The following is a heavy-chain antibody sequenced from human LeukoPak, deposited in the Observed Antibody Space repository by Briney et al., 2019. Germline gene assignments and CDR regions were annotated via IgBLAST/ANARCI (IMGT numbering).Heavy chain of an antibody. CDR3: AREISSSWYKNWFDP. D-gene: IGHD6-13*01. CDR1: GYTFTSYG. J-gene: IGHJ5*02. CDR2: ISAYNGNT. Sequence: ASVKVSCKASGYTFTSYGISWVRQAPGQGLEWMGWISAYNGNTNYAQKLQGRVIMTTDTSTSTAYMELRSPRSDDTAVYYCAREISSSWYKNWFDPWGEGTLVTVSS. V-gene: IGHV1-18*01.